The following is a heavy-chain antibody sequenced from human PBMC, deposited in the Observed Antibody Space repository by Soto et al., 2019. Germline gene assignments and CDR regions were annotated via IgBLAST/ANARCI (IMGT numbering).Heavy chain of an antibody. J-gene: IGHJ6*02. CDR1: GYTLTELS. CDR2: FDPEDGET. Sequence: QVQLVQSGAEVKKPGASVKVSCKVSGYTLTELSMHWVRQAPGKGLEWMGGFDPEDGETIYAQQFQGRVTMTEDTSTDTAYMELSSLRSDDTAVYYCATAGIARGLYGYYYYCMDVWGQGTTVTVSS. CDR3: ATAGIARGLYGYYYYCMDV. D-gene: IGHD6-13*01. V-gene: IGHV1-24*01.